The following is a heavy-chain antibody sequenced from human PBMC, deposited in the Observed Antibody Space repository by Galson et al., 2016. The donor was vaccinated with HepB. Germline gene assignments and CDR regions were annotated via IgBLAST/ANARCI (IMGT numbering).Heavy chain of an antibody. V-gene: IGHV4-34*01. CDR1: GGSFSGYY. Sequence: SETLSLTCAVYGGSFSGYYWSWIRQPPGKGLEWIGEINHSGSTNYNPSLKSRVTISVDTSKNQFSLKLSSVTAADTAVYYCARAGLWFGELGADYGSQYNRFDPWGQGTLVTVSS. CDR2: INHSGST. D-gene: IGHD3-10*01. CDR3: ARAGLWFGELGADYGSQYNRFDP. J-gene: IGHJ5*02.